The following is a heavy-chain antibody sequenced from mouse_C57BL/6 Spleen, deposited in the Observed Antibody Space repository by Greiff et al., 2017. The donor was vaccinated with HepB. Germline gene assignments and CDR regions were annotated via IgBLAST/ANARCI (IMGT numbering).Heavy chain of an antibody. CDR3: ARSSNPYAMDY. D-gene: IGHD2-5*01. CDR2: IYPGDGDT. CDR1: GYAFSSSW. V-gene: IGHV1-82*01. Sequence: QVQLQQSGPELVKPGASVKISCKASGYAFSSSWMNWVKQRPGKGLEWIGRIYPGDGDTNYNGKFKGKATLTADKSSSTAYMQLSSLTSEDSAVYFCARSSNPYAMDYWGQGTSVTVSS. J-gene: IGHJ4*01.